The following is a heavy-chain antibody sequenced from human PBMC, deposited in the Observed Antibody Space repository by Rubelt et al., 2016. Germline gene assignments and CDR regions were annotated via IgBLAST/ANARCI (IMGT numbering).Heavy chain of an antibody. D-gene: IGHD1-26*01. CDR2: I. CDR3: ATRSGSYLDDAFDI. Sequence: IYYRDSVKVRFTVSRDNAKKSLFLQMDSLRAEDTAVYYCATRSGSYLDDAFDIWGQGTMVTVSS. J-gene: IGHJ3*02. V-gene: IGHV3-21*01.